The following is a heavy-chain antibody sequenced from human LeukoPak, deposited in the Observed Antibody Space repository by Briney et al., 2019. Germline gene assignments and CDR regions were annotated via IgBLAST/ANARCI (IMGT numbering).Heavy chain of an antibody. CDR3: AKVCGNDYYDSSGSTSDY. Sequence: GGSLRLSCAASGFTFSSYSMYWVRQAPGKGLEWVSSISSSSSYIYYADSVKGRFTISRDNAKNSLYLQMNSLRAEDTAVYYCAKVCGNDYYDSSGSTSDYWGQGTLVTVSS. V-gene: IGHV3-21*01. D-gene: IGHD3-22*01. CDR1: GFTFSSYS. CDR2: ISSSSSYI. J-gene: IGHJ4*02.